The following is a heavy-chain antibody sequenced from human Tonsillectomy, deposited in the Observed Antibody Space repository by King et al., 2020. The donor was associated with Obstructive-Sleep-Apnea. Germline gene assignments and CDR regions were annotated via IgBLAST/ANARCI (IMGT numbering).Heavy chain of an antibody. CDR2: IYYIGST. J-gene: IGHJ4*02. D-gene: IGHD6-25*01. CDR3: ARDSGNKVVADYYFDY. V-gene: IGHV4-31*03. CDR1: GGSISSGGYY. Sequence: QLQESGPGLVKPSQTLSLTCTVSGGSISSGGYYWSWIRQHPGKGLEWIGYIYYIGSTYYNPSLKSRVTISVDTSKNQFSLKLSSVTAADTAVYYCARDSGNKVVADYYFDYWGQGTLVTVSS.